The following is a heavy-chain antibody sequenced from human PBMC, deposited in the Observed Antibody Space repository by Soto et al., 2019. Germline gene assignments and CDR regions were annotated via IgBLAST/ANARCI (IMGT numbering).Heavy chain of an antibody. CDR3: ARDGPRVYYYDSSGYYDIFDY. CDR2: ISAYNGNT. Sequence: ASVKVSSKDYGYTFASSGISWAREAHDQGLEWXGWISAYNGNTNYAQKLQGRVTMTTDTSASTAYMELRSLRSDDTAVYYCARDGPRVYYYDSSGYYDIFDYWGQGTVVTVS. CDR1: GYTFASSG. D-gene: IGHD3-22*01. V-gene: IGHV1-18*04. J-gene: IGHJ4*02.